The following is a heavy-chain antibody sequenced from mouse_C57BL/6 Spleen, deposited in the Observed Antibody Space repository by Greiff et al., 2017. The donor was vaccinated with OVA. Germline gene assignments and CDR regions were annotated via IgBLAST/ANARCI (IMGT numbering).Heavy chain of an antibody. Sequence: EVKLEESGGGLVQPGGSLKLSCAASGFTFSDYYMYWVRQTPEKRLEWVAYISNGGGSTYYPDTVKGRFTISRDNAKNTLYLQMSRLKSEDTAMYYCARQIYYYGSSYGGSYAMDYWGQGTSVTVSS. CDR3: ARQIYYYGSSYGGSYAMDY. J-gene: IGHJ4*01. CDR1: GFTFSDYY. D-gene: IGHD1-1*01. CDR2: ISNGGGST. V-gene: IGHV5-12*01.